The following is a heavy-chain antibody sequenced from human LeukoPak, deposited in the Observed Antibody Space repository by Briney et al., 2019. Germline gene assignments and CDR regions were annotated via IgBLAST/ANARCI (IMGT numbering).Heavy chain of an antibody. V-gene: IGHV4-4*07. D-gene: IGHD2-2*01. CDR1: GDSIFNYH. CDR3: ARAGRYCTSTSCYLLDY. J-gene: IGHJ4*02. Sequence: SETLSLTCTVSGDSIFNYHWSWIRQPAGKGLEWIGRIYTSESTNYNPSLKSRVTMSVDTSKNQFSLKLSSVTAADTAVYYCARAGRYCTSTSCYLLDYWGQGTLVTVSS. CDR2: IYTSEST.